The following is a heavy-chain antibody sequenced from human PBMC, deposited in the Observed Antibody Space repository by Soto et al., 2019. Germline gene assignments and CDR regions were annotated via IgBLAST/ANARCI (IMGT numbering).Heavy chain of an antibody. V-gene: IGHV3-48*02. CDR2: ISHTSSTI. Sequence: DVQLVESGGGLVQPGGSLRLSCAASGFTFSTYNMNWVRQAPGKGLEWISYISHTSSTIYYADSVKGRFTISRDNAKNSLYLQMNSLGDEDTAMYYCARDWESGSYDYWGQGTPVTVSS. D-gene: IGHD1-26*01. CDR3: ARDWESGSYDY. CDR1: GFTFSTYN. J-gene: IGHJ4*02.